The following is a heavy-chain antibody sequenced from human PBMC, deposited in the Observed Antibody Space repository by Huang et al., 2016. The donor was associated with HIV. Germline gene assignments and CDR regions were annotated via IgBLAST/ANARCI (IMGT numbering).Heavy chain of an antibody. Sequence: QVQLEQWGAGLLKPSETLSLTCAVYGGSFSGYFWTWIRQSPGKGLEWIGQINHAGVTDYNPSLKSRATISVDTSKNQFSLGLTSVTAADTAIYYCAREIMISFGGPFDSWGHGNLVTVSS. J-gene: IGHJ5*01. D-gene: IGHD3-16*01. CDR3: AREIMISFGGPFDS. V-gene: IGHV4-34*02. CDR1: GGSFSGYF. CDR2: INHAGVT.